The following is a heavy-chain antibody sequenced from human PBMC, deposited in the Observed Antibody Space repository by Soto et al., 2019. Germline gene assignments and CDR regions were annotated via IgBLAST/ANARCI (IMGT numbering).Heavy chain of an antibody. D-gene: IGHD5-12*01. CDR1: GGSFSGYY. CDR2: INHSGST. J-gene: IGHJ5*02. Sequence: QVQLQQWGAGLLKPSETLSLTCAVYGGSFSGYYWSWIRQPPGKVLEWIGEINHSGSTNYNPSLKSRVTISVDTSKNQFSLKLSSVTAADTAVYYCARGQDLKWLNNWFDPWGQGTLVTVSS. CDR3: ARGQDLKWLNNWFDP. V-gene: IGHV4-34*01.